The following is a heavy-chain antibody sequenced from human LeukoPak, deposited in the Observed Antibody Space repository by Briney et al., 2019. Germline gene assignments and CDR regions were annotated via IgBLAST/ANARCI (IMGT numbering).Heavy chain of an antibody. CDR2: IYTSANT. V-gene: IGHV4-4*07. CDR3: ARDRIWNDAGLDPFD. Sequence: SETLSLTRNVSGASISGYYGSWITQPAGKGLEWIGRIYTSANTNYSPSFKSRATISIDRSKNQFSLNLPSVTAADTAVYYCARDRIWNDAGLDPFD. J-gene: IGHJ3*02. CDR1: GASISGYY. D-gene: IGHD1-1*01.